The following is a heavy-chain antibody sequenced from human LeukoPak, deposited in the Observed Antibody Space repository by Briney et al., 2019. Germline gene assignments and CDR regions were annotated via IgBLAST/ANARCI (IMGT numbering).Heavy chain of an antibody. V-gene: IGHV3-15*01. Sequence: PGGSLRLSCAAPGFTFRNAWMSWVRQAPGKGLEWVGRIKSKTDVGTTDYAAPVKGRFTISRDDSKNTLYLQMNSLKAEDTALYYCTTVRRAVAGPIDYWGQGTLVTVSS. D-gene: IGHD6-19*01. CDR3: TTVRRAVAGPIDY. J-gene: IGHJ4*02. CDR2: IKSKTDVGTT. CDR1: GFTFRNAW.